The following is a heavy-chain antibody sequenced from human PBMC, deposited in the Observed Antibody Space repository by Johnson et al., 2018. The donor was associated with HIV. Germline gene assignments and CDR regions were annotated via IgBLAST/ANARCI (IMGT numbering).Heavy chain of an antibody. CDR1: GFTFDDYA. CDR2: ISWDGGST. CDR3: AKDLSSSLSDAFDI. D-gene: IGHD6-6*01. Sequence: VQLVESGGVVVQPGGSLRLSCAASGFTFDDYAMHWVRQAPGKGLEWVSLISWDGGSTYYADSVKGRFTISRDNTKNSLYLQMNSLRAEDTAVYYCAKDLSSSLSDAFDIWGQGTMVTVSS. J-gene: IGHJ3*02. V-gene: IGHV3-43D*03.